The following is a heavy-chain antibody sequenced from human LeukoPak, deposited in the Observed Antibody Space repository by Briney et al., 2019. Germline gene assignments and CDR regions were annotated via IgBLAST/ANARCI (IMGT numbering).Heavy chain of an antibody. CDR3: AREIAAAGHFDY. Sequence: PSENLSLTCTVSGGSISSGGYYWSWIRQHPGKGLEWIGYIYYSGSTYYNPSLKSRVTISVDTSKNQFSLKLSSVTAADTAVYYCAREIAAAGHFDYWGQGTLVTVSS. CDR2: IYYSGST. J-gene: IGHJ4*02. V-gene: IGHV4-31*03. D-gene: IGHD6-13*01. CDR1: GGSISSGGYY.